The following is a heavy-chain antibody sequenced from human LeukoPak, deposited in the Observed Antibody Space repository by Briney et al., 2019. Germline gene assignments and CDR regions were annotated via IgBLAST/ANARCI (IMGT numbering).Heavy chain of an antibody. J-gene: IGHJ4*02. Sequence: PGGSLRLSCAASGFTFSSYWMSWVRQAPGKGLEWVSTISGSGDSTYYADSVKGRFTISRDNSKNTLYLQMNSLRAEDTAVYYCAKRGEQLVAFFDYWGQGTLVTVSS. CDR2: ISGSGDST. D-gene: IGHD6-6*01. CDR3: AKRGEQLVAFFDY. V-gene: IGHV3-23*01. CDR1: GFTFSSYW.